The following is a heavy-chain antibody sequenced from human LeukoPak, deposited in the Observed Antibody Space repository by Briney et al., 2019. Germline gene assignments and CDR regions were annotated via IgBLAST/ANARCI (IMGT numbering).Heavy chain of an antibody. CDR3: ASTSVEMARRNAFDI. Sequence: ASVKVSCKASGYTFTNYDINWVRQATGQGLEWMGWMNPNSGNTGYAQKFQGRVTITTDESTSTAYMELSSLRSEDTAVYYCASTSVEMARRNAFDIWGQGTMVTVSS. D-gene: IGHD5-24*01. J-gene: IGHJ3*02. V-gene: IGHV1-8*01. CDR2: MNPNSGNT. CDR1: GYTFTNYD.